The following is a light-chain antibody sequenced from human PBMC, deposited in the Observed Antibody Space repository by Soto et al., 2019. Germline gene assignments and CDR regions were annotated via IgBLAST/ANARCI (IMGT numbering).Light chain of an antibody. J-gene: IGKJ1*01. V-gene: IGKV3-11*01. CDR1: QSVRSY. CDR3: QQRSNWPPTLT. CDR2: DAS. Sequence: EIVLTQSAATLSLSPGEKETHSCRASQSVRSYLAWYQQKPGQAPRLVIFDASNRATGIPARFSGSGSGTDFTLIISDLEPEDFAVYYCQQRSNWPPTLTFGQGTKVDIK.